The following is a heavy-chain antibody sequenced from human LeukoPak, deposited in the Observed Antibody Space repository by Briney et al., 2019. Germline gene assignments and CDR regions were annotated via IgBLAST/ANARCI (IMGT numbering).Heavy chain of an antibody. CDR3: ARDGAAAGLGDINF. Sequence: SETLSLTCTVSGGSISTYYWSWIRQPAGKGREWIGRIYTSGSTDYNPSLKSRVTMSVDTSKNQFSLKLTSVTAADTAVYYCARDGAAAGLGDINFWGQGTLVTVSS. CDR1: GGSISTYY. J-gene: IGHJ4*02. CDR2: IYTSGST. D-gene: IGHD6-13*01. V-gene: IGHV4-4*07.